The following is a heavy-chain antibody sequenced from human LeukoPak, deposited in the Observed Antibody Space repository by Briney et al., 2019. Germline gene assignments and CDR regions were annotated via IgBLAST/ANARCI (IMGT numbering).Heavy chain of an antibody. J-gene: IGHJ6*03. CDR1: GGSFSGYY. Sequence: PSATLSLTCAVYGGSFSGYYWSWIRQPPGKGLEWIGEINHSGSTNYNPSLKSRVTISVDTSKNQFSLKLSSVTAADTAVYYCVRVTVVVPAANYYGSGSYYRLYYYYYMDVWGKGTTVTVSS. CDR3: VRVTVVVPAANYYGSGSYYRLYYYYYMDV. D-gene: IGHD3-10*01. CDR2: INHSGST. V-gene: IGHV4-34*01.